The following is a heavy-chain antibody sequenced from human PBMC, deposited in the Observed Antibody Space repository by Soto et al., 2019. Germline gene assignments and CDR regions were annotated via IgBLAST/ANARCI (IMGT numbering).Heavy chain of an antibody. Sequence: GGSLRLSCAASGFTFTRYSMNWVRQAPGKGLEWVSTISSSAYIYYADSVKGRFTISRDNAKNSLFLQMNSLRTEDTAVYYCATDQLSLLNFDSWGQGTLVTVSS. CDR3: ATDQLSLLNFDS. CDR2: ISSSAYI. CDR1: GFTFTRYS. D-gene: IGHD1-1*01. V-gene: IGHV3-21*01. J-gene: IGHJ4*02.